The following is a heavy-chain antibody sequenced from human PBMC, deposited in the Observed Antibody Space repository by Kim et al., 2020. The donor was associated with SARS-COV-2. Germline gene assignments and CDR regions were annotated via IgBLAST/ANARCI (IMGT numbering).Heavy chain of an antibody. V-gene: IGHV3-30*18. Sequence: GGSLRLSCAASGFTFSSYGMHWVRQAPGKGLEWVAVISYDGSNKYYADSVKGRFTISRDNSKNTLYLQMNSLRAEDTAVYYCANLVGATFGTPGFDYWG. CDR1: GFTFSSYG. J-gene: IGHJ4*01. D-gene: IGHD1-26*01. CDR3: ANLVGATFGTPGFDY. CDR2: ISYDGSNK.